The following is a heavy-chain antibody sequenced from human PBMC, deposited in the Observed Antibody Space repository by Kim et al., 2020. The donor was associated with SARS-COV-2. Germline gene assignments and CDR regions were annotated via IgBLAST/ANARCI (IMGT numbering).Heavy chain of an antibody. D-gene: IGHD6-13*01. J-gene: IGHJ4*02. CDR3: ASLTRPGIAAAGY. V-gene: IGHV4-39*01. Sequence: YNPSLKSRVTISVDTSKNQFSLKLSSVTAADPAVYYCASLTRPGIAAAGYWGQGTLVTVSS.